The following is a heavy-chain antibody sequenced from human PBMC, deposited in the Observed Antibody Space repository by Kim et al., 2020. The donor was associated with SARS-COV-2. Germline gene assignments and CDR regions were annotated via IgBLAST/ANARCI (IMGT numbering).Heavy chain of an antibody. Sequence: GGSLRLSCAASGFTFSSYSMNWVRQVGGRGMVWGLWGSSGSSSLYYADSVKGRFTISRDNAKNSLYLQMNSLRDDDTAVYYCAREGYCSSSSCSVNGFD. D-gene: IGHD2-2*01. J-gene: IGHJ3*02. V-gene: IGHV3-48*02. CDR1: GFTFSSYS. CDR3: AREGYCSSSSCSVNGFD. CDR2: GSSGSSSL.